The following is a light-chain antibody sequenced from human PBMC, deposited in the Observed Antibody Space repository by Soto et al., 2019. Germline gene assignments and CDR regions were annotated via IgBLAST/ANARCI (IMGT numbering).Light chain of an antibody. CDR1: SSDVGTYNH. J-gene: IGLJ1*01. CDR3: CSYTTSSTLV. Sequence: QSVLTQPASVSGSPGQSITISCTGTSSDVGTYNHVSWYQQHPGKAPQLIIYEVSNRTAGLSKRFSASKSSNTASLTISGHKGEDVADYYCCSYTTSSTLVFGTGTKLTVL. V-gene: IGLV2-14*01. CDR2: EVS.